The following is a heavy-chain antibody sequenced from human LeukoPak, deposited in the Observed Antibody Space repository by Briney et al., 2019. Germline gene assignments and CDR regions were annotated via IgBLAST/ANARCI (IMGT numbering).Heavy chain of an antibody. V-gene: IGHV4-61*01. CDR3: ARGIAAAGNFDY. CDR2: IYYSGST. Sequence: PSETLSLTCTVSGGSISSSSYYWSWIRQPPGKGLEWIGYIYYSGSTNYNPPLKSRVTISVDTSKNQFSLKLSSVTAADTAVYYCARGIAAAGNFDYWGQGTLVTVSS. J-gene: IGHJ4*02. D-gene: IGHD6-13*01. CDR1: GGSISSSSYY.